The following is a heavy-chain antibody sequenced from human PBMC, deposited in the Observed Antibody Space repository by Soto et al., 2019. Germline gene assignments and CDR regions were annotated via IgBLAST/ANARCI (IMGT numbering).Heavy chain of an antibody. CDR2: IIPIFGTA. CDR1: GGTFSSYA. D-gene: IGHD6-6*01. Sequence: QVQLVQSGAEVKKPGSSVKVSCKASGGTFSSYAISWVRQAPGQGLEWMGGIIPIFGTANYAQKFQGRVTITADKSTSTAYMELSSLRSEDTAVYYCARDGRYSSSSGGYYYYGMDVWGQGTTVTISS. CDR3: ARDGRYSSSSGGYYYYGMDV. J-gene: IGHJ6*02. V-gene: IGHV1-69*06.